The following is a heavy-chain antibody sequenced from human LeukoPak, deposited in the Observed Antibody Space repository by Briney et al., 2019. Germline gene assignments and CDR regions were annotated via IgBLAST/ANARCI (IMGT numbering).Heavy chain of an antibody. J-gene: IGHJ6*02. CDR2: TSGSGGST. CDR1: GFTFSSYA. V-gene: IGHV3-23*01. Sequence: PGGSLRLSCAASGFTFSSYAMSWVRQAPGKGLEWVSATSGSGGSTYYADSVKGRFTISRDNSKNTLYLQMNSLRAEDTAVYYCAKVGGRSSSLYYGMDVWGQGTTVTVSS. CDR3: AKVGGRSSSLYYGMDV. D-gene: IGHD6-13*01.